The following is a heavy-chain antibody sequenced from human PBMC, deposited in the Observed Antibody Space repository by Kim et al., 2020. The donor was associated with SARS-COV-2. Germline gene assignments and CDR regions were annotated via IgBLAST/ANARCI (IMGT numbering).Heavy chain of an antibody. CDR3: AREGPRTGGTSGNYFDY. Sequence: GGSPRLSCAASGLIFSNYAMSWVRQAPGKGLEWVSGISGSGDSTYYADSVKGRFTISRDNSKNTLYLQINSLRAEDTAMYYCAREGPRTGGTSGNYFDYWGQGTLVTVSS. D-gene: IGHD2-2*01. CDR1: GLIFSNYA. CDR2: ISGSGDST. J-gene: IGHJ4*02. V-gene: IGHV3-23*01.